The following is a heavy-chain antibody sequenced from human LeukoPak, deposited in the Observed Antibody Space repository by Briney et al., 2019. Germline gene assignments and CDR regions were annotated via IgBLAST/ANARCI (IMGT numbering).Heavy chain of an antibody. CDR1: GYSFTSYW. J-gene: IGHJ6*02. CDR2: IYPGDSDT. Sequence: GESLKISCKGSGYSFTSYWIGWVRQMPGKGLGWMGIIYPGDSDTRYSPSFQGQVTISADKSISTAYLQWSSLKASGTAMYYCARLDXLVVDKYYYYGMDVWGQGTTVTVSS. V-gene: IGHV5-51*01. D-gene: IGHD2-15*01. CDR3: ARLDXLVVDKYYYYGMDV.